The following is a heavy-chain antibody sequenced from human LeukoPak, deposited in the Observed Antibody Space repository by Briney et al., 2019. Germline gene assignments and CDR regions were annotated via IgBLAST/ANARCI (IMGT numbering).Heavy chain of an antibody. Sequence: ASVKVSCKASRYTFTRYYMHWVRQAPALGLEWMGIINPSSGSTSYAQKFQGRVTMTRDTSTSTVYMELSSLRSEDTAVYYCARYYDSSACLDYWGQGTLVTVSS. CDR2: INPSSGST. CDR1: RYTFTRYY. CDR3: ARYYDSSACLDY. V-gene: IGHV1-46*01. D-gene: IGHD3-22*01. J-gene: IGHJ4*02.